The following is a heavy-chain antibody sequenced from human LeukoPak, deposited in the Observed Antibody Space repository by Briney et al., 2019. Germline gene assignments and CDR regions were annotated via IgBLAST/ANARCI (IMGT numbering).Heavy chain of an antibody. J-gene: IGHJ4*02. D-gene: IGHD3-22*01. Sequence: PGGSLRLSCAASGFTFSNYAMSWVRQAPGKGLEWVSAISGSGGSTYYADSVKGRFTISRDNAKNTLYLQMHSLRAEDTAVYYCATYDSSVYYYVFDYWGQGTLVTVSS. CDR1: GFTFSNYA. CDR2: ISGSGGST. V-gene: IGHV3-23*01. CDR3: ATYDSSVYYYVFDY.